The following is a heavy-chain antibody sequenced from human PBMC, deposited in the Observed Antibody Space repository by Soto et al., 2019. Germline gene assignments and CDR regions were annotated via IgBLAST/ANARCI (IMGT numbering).Heavy chain of an antibody. V-gene: IGHV3-7*01. CDR3: ESYMTTVATSWGGGPVGP. Sequence: EVQLVESGGGLVQPGGSLRLSCAASGFTFSSYWMSWVRQAPGKGLEWVANIKQDGSEKYYVDSVKGRFTISRDNAKNSLYLQMNSLRAEDTAVYYCESYMTTVATSWGGGPVGPWGQGTLVTVSS. D-gene: IGHD4-17*01. J-gene: IGHJ5*02. CDR1: GFTFSSYW. CDR2: IKQDGSEK.